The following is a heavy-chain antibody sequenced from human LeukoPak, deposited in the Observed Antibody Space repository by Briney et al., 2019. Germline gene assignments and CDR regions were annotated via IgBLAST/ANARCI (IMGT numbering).Heavy chain of an antibody. J-gene: IGHJ4*02. CDR1: GFTFSHYY. Sequence: GGSLRLSCAASGFTFSHYYMHWVRQAPGEGLVWVSRITNDGSSTNYADSVKGRFTISRDNAKNTLYLQMDSLRAEDTAVYYCARDSTSFGEYDYWGQGTLVTVSS. V-gene: IGHV3-74*01. CDR2: ITNDGSST. CDR3: ARDSTSFGEYDY. D-gene: IGHD3-10*01.